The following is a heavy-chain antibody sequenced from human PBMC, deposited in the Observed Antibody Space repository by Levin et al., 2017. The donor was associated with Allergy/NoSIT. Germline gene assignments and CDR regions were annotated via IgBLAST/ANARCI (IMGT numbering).Heavy chain of an antibody. CDR3: AKRRDYGDYGGAFDI. V-gene: IGHV3-23*01. D-gene: IGHD4-17*01. Sequence: GESLKISCAASGFTFSSYAMSWVRQAPGKGLEWVSAISGSGGSTYYADSVKGRFTISRDNSKNTLYLQMNSLRAEDTAVYYCAKRRDYGDYGGAFDIWGQGTMVTVSS. CDR2: ISGSGGST. CDR1: GFTFSSYA. J-gene: IGHJ3*02.